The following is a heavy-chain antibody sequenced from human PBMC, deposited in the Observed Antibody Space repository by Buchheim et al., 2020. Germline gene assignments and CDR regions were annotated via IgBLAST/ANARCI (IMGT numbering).Heavy chain of an antibody. CDR1: GFIFSSYA. CDR3: ARAQTSVGVTDFQH. J-gene: IGHJ1*01. CDR2: ISGSGGST. Sequence: EVQLLESGGGLVQPGGSLRLSCAASGFIFSSYALSWVRQAPGKGLEWVSTISGSGGSTYYADSVKGRFTISRDNSKNTLYVQMNSLRAEDTAVYYCARAQTSVGVTDFQHWGQGTL. D-gene: IGHD1-26*01. V-gene: IGHV3-23*01.